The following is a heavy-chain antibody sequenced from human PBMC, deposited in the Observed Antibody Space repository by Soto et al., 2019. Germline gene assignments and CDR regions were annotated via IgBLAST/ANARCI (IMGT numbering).Heavy chain of an antibody. CDR2: INPNSGGT. CDR3: ASSSTSPVNGMDV. CDR1: GYTFTGYH. V-gene: IGHV1-2*02. D-gene: IGHD2-2*01. J-gene: IGHJ6*02. Sequence: ASVKVSCKXSGYTFTGYHMHWVRQAPGQGLEWMGWINPNSGGTNYAQKFQGRVTMTRDTSISTAYMELSRLRSDDTAVYYCASSSTSPVNGMDVWGQGTTVTVSS.